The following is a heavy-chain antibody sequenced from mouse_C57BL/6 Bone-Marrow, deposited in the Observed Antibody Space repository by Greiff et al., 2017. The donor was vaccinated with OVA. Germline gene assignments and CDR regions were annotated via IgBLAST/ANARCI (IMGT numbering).Heavy chain of an antibody. J-gene: IGHJ2*01. V-gene: IGHV1-39*01. CDR1: GYSFTDYN. CDR2: INPNYGTT. Sequence: VQLKESGPELVKPGASVTISCKASGYSFTDYNMNWVKQSNGTSLEWIGVINPNYGTTSYNQKFKGKATLTVDQSSSTAYMQLNSLTSEDSAVYYCARGNWDADYFDYWGQGTTLTVSS. CDR3: ARGNWDADYFDY. D-gene: IGHD4-1*02.